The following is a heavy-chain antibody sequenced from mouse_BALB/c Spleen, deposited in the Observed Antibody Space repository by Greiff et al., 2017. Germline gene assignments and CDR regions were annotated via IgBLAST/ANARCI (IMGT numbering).Heavy chain of an antibody. CDR2: IDPETGGT. J-gene: IGHJ3*01. V-gene: IGHV1-15*01. CDR1: GYTFTDYE. Sequence: VQLQQSGAELVRPGASVTLSCKASGYTFTDYEMHWVKQTPVHGLEWIGAIDPETGGTAYNQKFKGKATLTADKSSSTAYMELRSLTSEDSAVYYCTRYYDYSWFAYWGQGTLVTVSA. D-gene: IGHD2-4*01. CDR3: TRYYDYSWFAY.